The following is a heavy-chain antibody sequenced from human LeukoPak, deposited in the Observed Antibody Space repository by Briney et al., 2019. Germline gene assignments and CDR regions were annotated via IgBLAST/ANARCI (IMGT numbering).Heavy chain of an antibody. D-gene: IGHD4-17*01. Sequence: PSETLSLTCTVSGGSISSSSYYWGWIRQPPGKGLEWIGSIYYSGSTYYNPSLKSRVTMSVDTSKNQFSLKLSSVTAADTAVYYCARGGHGDYVSIWWSEVYYFDYWGQGTLVTVSS. J-gene: IGHJ4*02. V-gene: IGHV4-39*01. CDR1: GGSISSSSYY. CDR2: IYYSGST. CDR3: ARGGHGDYVSIWWSEVYYFDY.